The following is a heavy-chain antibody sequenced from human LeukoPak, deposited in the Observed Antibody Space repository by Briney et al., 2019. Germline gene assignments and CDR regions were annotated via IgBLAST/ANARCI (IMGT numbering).Heavy chain of an antibody. D-gene: IGHD2-2*01. CDR2: IIPILGIA. J-gene: IGHJ6*02. Sequence: ASVRVSCKASGGTFSSYAISWVRQAPGQGLEWMGRIIPILGIANYAQKFQGRVTITADKSTSTAYMELSSLRSEDTAVYYCASTEYCSSTSCYPDYYYYGMDVWGQGTTVTVSS. CDR1: GGTFSSYA. V-gene: IGHV1-69*04. CDR3: ASTEYCSSTSCYPDYYYYGMDV.